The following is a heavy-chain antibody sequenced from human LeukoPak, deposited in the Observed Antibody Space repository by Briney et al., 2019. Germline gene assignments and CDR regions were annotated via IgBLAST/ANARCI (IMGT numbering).Heavy chain of an antibody. CDR2: IYSGGST. CDR3: ARDIRYSSSSALYYYYGMDV. J-gene: IGHJ6*02. V-gene: IGHV3-53*01. D-gene: IGHD6-13*01. CDR1: GFAFSSNY. Sequence: GGSLLLSFAASGFAFSSNYMSWVRQAPGKGLVWVSVIYSGGSTYYADSVKGRFTISRGNSKSTLYLQMNSLRAEDTAVYYCARDIRYSSSSALYYYYGMDVWGQGTTVTVSS.